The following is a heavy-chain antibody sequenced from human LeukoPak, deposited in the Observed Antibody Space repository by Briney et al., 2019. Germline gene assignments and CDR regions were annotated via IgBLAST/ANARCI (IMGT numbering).Heavy chain of an antibody. J-gene: IGHJ5*02. V-gene: IGHV4-59*01. D-gene: IGHD6-6*01. CDR2: IYYSGST. CDR1: GGSISSYY. Sequence: PSETLSLTCTVSGGSISSYYWSWIRQPPGKGLEWIGYIYYSGSTNYNPSLKSRVTISVDTSKNQFSLKLSSVTAADTAVYYCARSIAARRNRFDPWGQGTLVTVSS. CDR3: ARSIAARRNRFDP.